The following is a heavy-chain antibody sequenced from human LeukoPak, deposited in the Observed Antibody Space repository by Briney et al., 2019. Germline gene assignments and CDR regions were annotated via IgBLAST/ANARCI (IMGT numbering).Heavy chain of an antibody. CDR2: LIPVFGTT. CDR3: ARRKSGYDYGLDH. CDR1: GGTFSSHA. J-gene: IGHJ4*02. Sequence: ASVKVSCKASGGTFSSHAISWVRQAPGQGLEWVGGLIPVFGTTNYAEKFQGRVTITTDESTRTSYMELRSLKSDDTAVYYCARRKSGYDYGLDHWGQGILVIVSS. V-gene: IGHV1-69*05. D-gene: IGHD5-12*01.